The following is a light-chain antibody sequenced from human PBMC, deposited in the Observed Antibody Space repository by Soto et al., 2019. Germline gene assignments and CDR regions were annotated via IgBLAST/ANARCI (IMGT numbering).Light chain of an antibody. CDR2: AAS. CDR1: QGISSY. CDR3: QQYYSYPRVT. V-gene: IGKV1-8*01. Sequence: AIRMTQSPSSFSASTGDRVTITCRASQGISSYLAWYQQKPGKAPKLLIYAASTLQSGVPSRFSGSGSGTDFTLTISCLQSEDFATYYCQQYYSYPRVTFGTGTKVDIK. J-gene: IGKJ3*01.